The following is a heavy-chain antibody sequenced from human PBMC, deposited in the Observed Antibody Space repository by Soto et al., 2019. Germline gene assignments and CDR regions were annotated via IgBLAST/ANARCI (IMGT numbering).Heavy chain of an antibody. CDR1: RYTFSNYW. CDR2: IYPDDSDT. D-gene: IGHD4-17*01. V-gene: IGHV5-51*01. Sequence: GESLKISCKGSRYTFSNYWIGWVRQMPGKGLEWMGIIYPDDSDTRYSPSFKGQVTISADKSISTAYLQWSSLKASDTAMYYCARWAEGVTTPHFDHRGQHSLPTVPS. CDR3: ARWAEGVTTPHFDH. J-gene: IGHJ1*01.